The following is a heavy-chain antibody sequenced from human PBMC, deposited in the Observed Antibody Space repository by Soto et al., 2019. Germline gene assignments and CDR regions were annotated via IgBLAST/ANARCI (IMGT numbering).Heavy chain of an antibody. CDR2: IYYSGST. CDR3: ARGRRVFIAARQRSGYYYGMDV. J-gene: IGHJ6*02. V-gene: IGHV4-31*03. Sequence: QVQLQESGPGLVKPSQTLSLTCTVSGGSISSGGYYWSWIRQHPGKGLEWIGYIYYSGSTYYNPSLKSRVTISVDTSKNQFSLKLSSVTAADTAVYCCARGRRVFIAARQRSGYYYGMDVWGQGTTVTVSS. D-gene: IGHD6-6*01. CDR1: GGSISSGGYY.